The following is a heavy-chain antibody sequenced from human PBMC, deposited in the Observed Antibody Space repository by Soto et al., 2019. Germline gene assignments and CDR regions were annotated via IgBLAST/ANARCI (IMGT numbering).Heavy chain of an antibody. J-gene: IGHJ4*02. V-gene: IGHV3-7*03. CDR1: GFTFSDFY. CDR3: AGWGGHDYNN. D-gene: IGHD4-4*01. Sequence: EVQLVQSGGGLVQPGGALRLSCVGSGFTFSDFYMNWVRQAPGKGLEWVANIRPDGCGPNLVESVKGRFTTSRDNAKNSLFLQMTSLRDDDTAVNYCAGWGGHDYNNWGQGILVTVSS. CDR2: IRPDGCGP.